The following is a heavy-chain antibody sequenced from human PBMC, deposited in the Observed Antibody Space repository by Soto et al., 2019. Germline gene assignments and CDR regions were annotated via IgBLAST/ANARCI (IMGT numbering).Heavy chain of an antibody. CDR3: ARDSGPGFDY. J-gene: IGHJ4*02. CDR1: GGSISSGGYY. CDR2: IYYSGTT. V-gene: IGHV4-61*08. Sequence: SETLSLTCTVSGGSISSGGYYWSCIRQPPGKGLEWIGYIYYSGTTNYNPSLKSRVTISADTSKNQFSLKVSSVTAADTAVYYCARDSGPGFDYWGQGTLVTVSS.